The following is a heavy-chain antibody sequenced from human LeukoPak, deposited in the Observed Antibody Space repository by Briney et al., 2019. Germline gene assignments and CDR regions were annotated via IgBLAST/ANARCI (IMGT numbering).Heavy chain of an antibody. CDR2: TYYRSKWYN. Sequence: SQTLSLTCAISGDSVSSNSAAWNWIRQSPSRGLEWLGRTYYRSKWYNDYAVSVKSRITINPDTSKNQFSLQLNSVTPEDTAVYYCARERKYSSSWYYHRSLEYYYYYYMDVWGKGTTVTVSS. D-gene: IGHD6-13*01. CDR1: GDSVSSNSAA. CDR3: ARERKYSSSWYYHRSLEYYYYYYMDV. V-gene: IGHV6-1*01. J-gene: IGHJ6*03.